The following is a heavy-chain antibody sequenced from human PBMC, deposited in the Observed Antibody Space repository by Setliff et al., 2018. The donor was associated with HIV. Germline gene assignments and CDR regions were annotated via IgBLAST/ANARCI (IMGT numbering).Heavy chain of an antibody. CDR2: IIPVYGTP. D-gene: IGHD3-10*01. CDR3: ARIRGVIADASDT. V-gene: IGHV1-69*05. CDR1: GYTFSSYA. J-gene: IGHJ3*02. Sequence: SVKVSCKASGYTFSSYAINWVRQAPGQGLEWMGGIIPVYGTPKYAQKMQGRVTSTTIESTSTAYMELTSLRSDDTAVYYCARIRGVIADASDTWGQGTMVTVSS.